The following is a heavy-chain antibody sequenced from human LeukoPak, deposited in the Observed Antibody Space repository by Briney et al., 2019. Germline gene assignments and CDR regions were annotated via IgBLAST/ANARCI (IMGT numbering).Heavy chain of an antibody. D-gene: IGHD6-19*01. V-gene: IGHV4-39*07. CDR1: GGSISSPLYF. CDR2: IYSTGST. J-gene: IGHJ4*02. Sequence: SETLSLTCSVSGGSISSPLYFWGWIRQPPGKGLEWIGNIYSTGSTYYTPSLKRRVSISLDTSRNQFSLKLSSVTAADTAVYFCVRDARGGSGWYGYWGQGTLVSVSS. CDR3: VRDARGGSGWYGY.